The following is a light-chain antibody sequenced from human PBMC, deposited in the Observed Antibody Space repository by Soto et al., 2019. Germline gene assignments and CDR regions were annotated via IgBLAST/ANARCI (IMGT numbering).Light chain of an antibody. CDR1: QSVSRY. CDR3: QQRSNWPPFT. CDR2: DAS. V-gene: IGKV3-11*01. J-gene: IGKJ5*01. Sequence: EILLTQSPATLSLSPGERATLSCRASQSVSRYLAWYQQKPGQAPRLLIYDASNRATGIPDRFSGSGSGTDFTLTISSLEPEDFAVYYCQQRSNWPPFTFGQGTRLEIK.